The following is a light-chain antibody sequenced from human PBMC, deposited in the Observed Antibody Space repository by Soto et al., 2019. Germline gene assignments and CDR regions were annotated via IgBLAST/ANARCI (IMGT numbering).Light chain of an antibody. V-gene: IGLV2-8*01. J-gene: IGLJ1*01. CDR2: EVN. CDR3: ISHAGTSNV. CDR1: SSDVGATDY. Sequence: QSALTQPPSASGSLGQSVAISCTGTSSDVGATDYVSWYQHHSGKAPKLLLYEVNKRPSGVPDRFSGSKSGNTASLTVSVLQADVEADYYCISHAGTSNVLGTGTKLTVL.